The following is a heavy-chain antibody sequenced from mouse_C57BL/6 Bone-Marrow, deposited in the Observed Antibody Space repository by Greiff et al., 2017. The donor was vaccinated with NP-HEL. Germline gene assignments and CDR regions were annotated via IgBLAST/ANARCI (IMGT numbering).Heavy chain of an antibody. Sequence: DVKLVESRGGLVQPGGSLSLSCAASGFTFTDYYMSWVRQPPGKALEWLGFIRNKANGYTTEYSASVKGRFTISRDNSQSILYLQMNALRAEDSATYYCARSIYYDYADDPFYAMDYWGQGTSVTVSS. J-gene: IGHJ4*01. CDR1: GFTFTDYY. CDR2: IRNKANGYTT. V-gene: IGHV7-3*01. CDR3: ARSIYYDYADDPFYAMDY. D-gene: IGHD2-4*01.